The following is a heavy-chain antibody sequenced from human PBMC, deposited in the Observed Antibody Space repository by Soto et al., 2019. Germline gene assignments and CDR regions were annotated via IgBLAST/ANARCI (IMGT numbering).Heavy chain of an antibody. J-gene: IGHJ4*02. V-gene: IGHV4-34*01. CDR2: INHSGST. D-gene: IGHD3-3*01. Sequence: SETLALTCAVHGGSFSGYYWCWIRQPPGKGLEWIGEINHSGSTNYNPSLKSRVTISVDTSKNQFSLKLSSVTAADTAVYYCARSTVVLRFLEWSTYADYWGQGTLVTVSS. CDR1: GGSFSGYY. CDR3: ARSTVVLRFLEWSTYADY.